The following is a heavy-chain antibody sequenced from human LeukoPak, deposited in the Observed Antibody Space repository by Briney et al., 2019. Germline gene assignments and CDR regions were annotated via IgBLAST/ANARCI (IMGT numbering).Heavy chain of an antibody. CDR2: MSPNSGDT. CDR3: ARGPPNWGYDY. CDR1: GYTFTSYD. Sequence: ASVKVSCKASGYTFTSYDFNWVRQATGQRPEWMGWMSPNSGDTGYAQKFQDRVTMTRNTSISTAYMELSSLRSNDTAVYYCARGPPNWGYDYWGPGTLVTVSS. J-gene: IGHJ4*02. D-gene: IGHD7-27*01. V-gene: IGHV1-8*01.